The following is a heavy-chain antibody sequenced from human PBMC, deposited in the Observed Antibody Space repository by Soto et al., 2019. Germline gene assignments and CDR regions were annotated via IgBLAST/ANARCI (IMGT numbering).Heavy chain of an antibody. CDR3: ARDLGSPDAFDI. D-gene: IGHD6-19*01. J-gene: IGHJ3*02. V-gene: IGHV3-48*03. CDR2: ISSSGTTK. CDR1: GFSLSSYE. Sequence: PGGSLRLSCAASGFSLSSYEMNWVRQAPGKGLEWVSYISSSGTTKYYADSVKGRFTISRDNAQNSLYLQMNSLRAEDTAVYYCARDLGSPDAFDIWGQGTMVTV.